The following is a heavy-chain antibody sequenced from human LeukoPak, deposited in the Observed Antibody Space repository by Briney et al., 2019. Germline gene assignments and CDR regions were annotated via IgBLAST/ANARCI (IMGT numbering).Heavy chain of an antibody. D-gene: IGHD1-14*01. CDR1: GYTFTSYD. CDR2: MNPNSGNT. Sequence: ASVKVSCKASGYTFTSYDINWVRQATGQGLEWMGWMNPNSGNTGYAQKFQGRVTMTRNTSVSTAYMELSSLRSEDTAVYYCARVGSEYADAFDIWGQGTMVTVSS. J-gene: IGHJ3*02. V-gene: IGHV1-8*01. CDR3: ARVGSEYADAFDI.